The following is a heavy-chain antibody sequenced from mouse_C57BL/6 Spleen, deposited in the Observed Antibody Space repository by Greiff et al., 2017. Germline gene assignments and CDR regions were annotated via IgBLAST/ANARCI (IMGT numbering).Heavy chain of an antibody. CDR1: GFSLTSYG. Sequence: VNVVESGPGLVAPSQSLSITCTVSGFSLTSYGLRWVRQPPGTGLEWLGVIWGDGGTNYHSALLSSLSISKDNSKSQVFLKLNSLQTDDTATYYCAKEGEDYAMDYWGQGTSVTVSS. V-gene: IGHV2-3*01. CDR2: IWGDGGT. J-gene: IGHJ4*01. CDR3: AKEGEDYAMDY.